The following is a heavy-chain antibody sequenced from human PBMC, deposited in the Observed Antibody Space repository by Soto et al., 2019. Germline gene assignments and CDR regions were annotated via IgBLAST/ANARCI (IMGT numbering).Heavy chain of an antibody. J-gene: IGHJ6*02. CDR2: IYYGGTT. D-gene: IGHD4-17*01. CDR1: DGSSSSGGYS. Sequence: SETLSLTCAVSDGSSSSGGYSWSWIRQPPGKGLEFIGYIYYGGTTYYNPSLKSRVTISLDGSKNQFSLKLSSVTAADTAVYYCARSPGGDYYYYGMDVWGQGTTVTVSS. CDR3: ARSPGGDYYYYGMDV. V-gene: IGHV4-30-2*01.